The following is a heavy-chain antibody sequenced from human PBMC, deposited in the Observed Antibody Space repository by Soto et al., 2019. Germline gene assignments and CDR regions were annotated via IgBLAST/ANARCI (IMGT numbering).Heavy chain of an antibody. CDR2: VYFNGKT. Sequence: QLQLQESGPGLVKPSETLSLTCNVSGVSISDTSYYWGWIRQPPGKVLEWIGTVYFNGKTFYNPSLKSRLTISVDRSKNQISLRLTSVTAADTAVYYCARQASYWGQGTLVAVSS. V-gene: IGHV4-39*01. CDR1: GVSISDTSYY. J-gene: IGHJ4*02. CDR3: ARQASY.